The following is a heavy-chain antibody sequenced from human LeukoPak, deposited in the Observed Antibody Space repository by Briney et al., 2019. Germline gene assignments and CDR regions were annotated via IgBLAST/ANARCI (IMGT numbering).Heavy chain of an antibody. J-gene: IGHJ5*02. Sequence: ASVKVSCKASGYTFTGYYMHWVRQAPGQGLEWMGWINPNSGGTNYAQKFQGRVTMTRDTSISTAYMELSRLRSDDSAVYYCARDREGIAAAGTESYNWFVPWGQGTLVTVSS. D-gene: IGHD6-13*01. CDR1: GYTFTGYY. CDR2: INPNSGGT. V-gene: IGHV1-2*02. CDR3: ARDREGIAAAGTESYNWFVP.